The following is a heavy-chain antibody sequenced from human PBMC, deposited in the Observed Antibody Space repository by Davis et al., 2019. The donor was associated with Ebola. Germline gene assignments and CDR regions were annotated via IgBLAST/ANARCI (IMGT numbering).Heavy chain of an antibody. CDR3: TRHVPGDFWYFDL. D-gene: IGHD4-17*01. V-gene: IGHV3-66*04. CDR2: IYRDGRM. Sequence: GESLKISCAASGFSVSDKYMSWVRQAPGKGLEWVSVIYRDGRMYHADSVKGRFTISRDNSKNTVYLQINSLRAEDTAIYHCTRHVPGDFWYFDLWGRGTLVTVSS. CDR1: GFSVSDKY. J-gene: IGHJ2*01.